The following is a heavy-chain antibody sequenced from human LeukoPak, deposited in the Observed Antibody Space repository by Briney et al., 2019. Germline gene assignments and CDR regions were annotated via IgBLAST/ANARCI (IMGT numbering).Heavy chain of an antibody. V-gene: IGHV1-46*01. D-gene: IGHD3-10*01. Sequence: ASVKVSCKASGYIFPSYFMHWVRQAPGQGLEWMGIINPTGGSTTYAQKFQGRVTMTRDTSTSTVYMELSSLRSDDTAVYYCARDSGYGSGINYFDYWGQGTLVTVSS. CDR2: INPTGGST. CDR3: ARDSGYGSGINYFDY. CDR1: GYIFPSYF. J-gene: IGHJ4*02.